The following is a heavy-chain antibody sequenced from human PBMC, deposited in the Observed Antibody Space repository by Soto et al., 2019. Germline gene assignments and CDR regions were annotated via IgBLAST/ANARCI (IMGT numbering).Heavy chain of an antibody. CDR2: ISGSGGST. CDR1: GFTFSSYA. CDR3: AKVDDPSIVVVDFDY. J-gene: IGHJ4*02. D-gene: IGHD2-15*01. V-gene: IGHV3-23*01. Sequence: GGSLRLSCAASGFTFSSYAMSWVRQAPGKGLEWVSAISGSGGSTYHADSVKGRFTISRDNSKNTLYLQMNSLRAEDTAVYYCAKVDDPSIVVVDFDYWGQGTLVTVSS.